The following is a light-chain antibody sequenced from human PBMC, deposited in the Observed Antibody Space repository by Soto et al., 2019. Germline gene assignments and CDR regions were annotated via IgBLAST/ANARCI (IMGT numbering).Light chain of an antibody. CDR3: SSYTTSRTLV. CDR1: SSDVSAYNY. J-gene: IGLJ2*01. V-gene: IGLV2-14*03. Sequence: QSALTQPASVSGSPGQSITISCTGTSSDVSAYNYVSWYQQHPGKAPKLMIYDVSDRPSGVSNRFSGSKSGNTASLTISGLQAEDEADYYCSSYTTSRTLVFGGGTKLTVL. CDR2: DVS.